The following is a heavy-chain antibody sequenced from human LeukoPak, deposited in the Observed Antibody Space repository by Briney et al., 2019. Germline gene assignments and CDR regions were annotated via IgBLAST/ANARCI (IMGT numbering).Heavy chain of an antibody. D-gene: IGHD6-13*01. CDR2: IKHSGGST. Sequence: ASVKVSCTASGDILNSYHIHWVRQAPGQGLEWMGIIKHSGGSTTYAQKFQGRLTMTRDTSTGTVNMELSSLTSEDTAVYYCARDFSWSVGYWGQGALVTVSS. CDR1: GDILNSYH. V-gene: IGHV1-46*02. J-gene: IGHJ4*02. CDR3: ARDFSWSVGY.